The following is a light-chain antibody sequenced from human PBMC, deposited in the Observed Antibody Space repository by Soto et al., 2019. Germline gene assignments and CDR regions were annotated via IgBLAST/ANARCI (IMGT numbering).Light chain of an antibody. J-gene: IGLJ1*01. Sequence: QSVLTQPPSASGSPGQSVTISCTGTSSDVGGYNYVSWYQQHPGKAPKLMIYEVTKRPSGVPNRSSASKSGNTPSLTDYGVKNEDEADYYCSSYAGGYNEVFGTGTKVXVL. CDR2: EVT. CDR1: SSDVGGYNY. CDR3: SSYAGGYNEV. V-gene: IGLV2-8*01.